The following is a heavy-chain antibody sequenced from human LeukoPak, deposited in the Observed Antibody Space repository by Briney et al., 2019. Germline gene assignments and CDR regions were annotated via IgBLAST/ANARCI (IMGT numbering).Heavy chain of an antibody. CDR2: ISGSGGST. V-gene: IGHV3-23*01. Sequence: PGGSLRLSCAAFGFTFSSYAMNWVRQAPGKGPEWVSVISGSGGSTYYADSVKGRFTISRDNSKNTLYLQMNSLRAEDTAVYYCAKDRDITIFGVVSLFDYWGQGTLVTVSS. D-gene: IGHD3-3*01. CDR1: GFTFSSYA. CDR3: AKDRDITIFGVVSLFDY. J-gene: IGHJ4*02.